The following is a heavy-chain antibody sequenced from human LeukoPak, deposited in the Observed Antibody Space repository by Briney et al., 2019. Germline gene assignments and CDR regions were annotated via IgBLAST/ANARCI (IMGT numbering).Heavy chain of an antibody. CDR3: ARQNKAFDYGDYLFDY. V-gene: IGHV4-39*01. CDR1: GGSITSNTYY. CDR2: IYYSGST. D-gene: IGHD4-17*01. Sequence: PSEALSLTCTVSGGSITSNTYYWGWIRQAPGKGLEWIGSIYYSGSTYYTPSLKSRVTISVDTSKNQFSLKLSSVTAPDTAVYYCARQNKAFDYGDYLFDYWGQGTLVTVSS. J-gene: IGHJ4*02.